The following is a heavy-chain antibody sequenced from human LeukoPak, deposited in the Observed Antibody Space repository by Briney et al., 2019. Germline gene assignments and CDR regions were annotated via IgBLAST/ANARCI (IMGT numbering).Heavy chain of an antibody. CDR1: GYTFTSYY. CDR3: ARGLGYSYRYYYGMDV. CDR2: INPSGGST. Sequence: ASVKVSCKASGYTFTSYYMHWVRPAPGQGLEWMGIINPSGGSTSYAQKFQGRVTMTRDTSTSTVYMELSSLRSEDTAVYYCARGLGYSYRYYYGMDVWGQGTTVTVSS. V-gene: IGHV1-46*01. J-gene: IGHJ6*02. D-gene: IGHD5-18*01.